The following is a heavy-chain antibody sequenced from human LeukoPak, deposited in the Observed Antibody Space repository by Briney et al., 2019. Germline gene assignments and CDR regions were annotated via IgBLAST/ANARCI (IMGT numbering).Heavy chain of an antibody. J-gene: IGHJ4*02. V-gene: IGHV3-48*01. Sequence: GGSLRLSCAASGFTFSSYSMNWVRQAPGKGLEWVSHISSSSSTIYYADSVKGRFTISRDNAKNSLYLQMNSLRAEDTAVYYCAREPTYTNTWYTTCDYWGQGTLVTVSS. D-gene: IGHD6-13*01. CDR2: ISSSSSTI. CDR1: GFTFSSYS. CDR3: AREPTYTNTWYTTCDY.